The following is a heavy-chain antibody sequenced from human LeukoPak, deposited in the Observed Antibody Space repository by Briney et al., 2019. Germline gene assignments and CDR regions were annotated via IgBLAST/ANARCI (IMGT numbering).Heavy chain of an antibody. Sequence: SETLSLTCAVSGVAISRGGYAWNRIRQPPGKGLEWIAYIYHSGTTYYNPSFKSRVTISVDTSKNQFSLKLSSVTAADTAVYYCAKITPGDYARERFNWFDPWGQGTLVTVSS. D-gene: IGHD4-17*01. J-gene: IGHJ5*02. CDR2: IYHSGTT. V-gene: IGHV4-30-2*02. CDR3: AKITPGDYARERFNWFDP. CDR1: GVAISRGGYA.